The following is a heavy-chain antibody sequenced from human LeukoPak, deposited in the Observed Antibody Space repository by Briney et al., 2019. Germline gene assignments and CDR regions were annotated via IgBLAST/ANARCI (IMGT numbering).Heavy chain of an antibody. J-gene: IGHJ4*02. CDR2: INHSGST. CDR1: GGSISSYY. Sequence: SETLSLTCTVSGGSISSYYWSWIRQPPGKGLEWIGEINHSGSTNYNPSLKSRVTISVDTSKNQFSLKLSSVTAADTAVYYCARLDYGDYSGYFDYWGQGTLVTVSS. D-gene: IGHD4-17*01. V-gene: IGHV4-34*01. CDR3: ARLDYGDYSGYFDY.